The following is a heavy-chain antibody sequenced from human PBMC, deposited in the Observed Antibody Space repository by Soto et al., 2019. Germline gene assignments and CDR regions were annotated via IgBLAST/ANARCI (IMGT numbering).Heavy chain of an antibody. J-gene: IGHJ4*02. V-gene: IGHV2-70*01. Sequence: SGPTLVNPTQTLTLTCTFSGFSLSTSGMCVSWIRQPPGKALEWLALIDWDDDKYYSTSLKTRLTISKDTSKNQVVLTMTNMDPVDTATYYCARSYYDSSGYYSGFDYWGQGTLVTVSS. CDR2: IDWDDDK. CDR1: GFSLSTSGMC. CDR3: ARSYYDSSGYYSGFDY. D-gene: IGHD3-22*01.